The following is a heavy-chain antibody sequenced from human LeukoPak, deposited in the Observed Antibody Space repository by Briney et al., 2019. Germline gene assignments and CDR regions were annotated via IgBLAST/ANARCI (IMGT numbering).Heavy chain of an antibody. CDR3: ASGITYYYDSSGYYY. CDR1: GFIFSAYY. D-gene: IGHD3-22*01. CDR2: ISSSGSTI. J-gene: IGHJ4*02. V-gene: IGHV3-11*01. Sequence: GGSLRLSCAASGFIFSAYYMSWIRQAPGKGLEWVSYISSSGSTIYYADSVKGRFTISRDNAKNSLYLQMNSLRAEDTAVYYCASGITYYYDSSGYYYWGQGTLVTVSS.